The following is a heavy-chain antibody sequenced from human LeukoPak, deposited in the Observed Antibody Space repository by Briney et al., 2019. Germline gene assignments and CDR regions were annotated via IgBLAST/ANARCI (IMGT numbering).Heavy chain of an antibody. D-gene: IGHD3-10*01. CDR2: IYTSGST. J-gene: IGHJ4*02. CDR3: ARSRGRKVTPFDY. Sequence: SETLSLTCTVSGVSISTYYWIRIRQPPGKGLKWIGYIYTSGSTDYNPSLKSRVNISLDTSNNQFSLNLNSVTAADTAVYYCARSRGRKVTPFDYWGQGILVTVSS. V-gene: IGHV4-4*09. CDR1: GVSISTYY.